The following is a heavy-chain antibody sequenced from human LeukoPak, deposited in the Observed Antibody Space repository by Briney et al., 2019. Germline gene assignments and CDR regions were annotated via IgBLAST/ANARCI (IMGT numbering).Heavy chain of an antibody. Sequence: SETLSLTCAVYGGSFSGYYWSWIRQPPGKGLEWIGEINHSGSTNYNPSLKSRVTISVDTSKNQFSLKLSSVTAADTAVYYCARGFDYCGSGPQAVDVWGQGTTVTVSS. CDR2: INHSGST. D-gene: IGHD3-10*01. V-gene: IGHV4-34*01. CDR3: ARGFDYCGSGPQAVDV. CDR1: GGSFSGYY. J-gene: IGHJ6*02.